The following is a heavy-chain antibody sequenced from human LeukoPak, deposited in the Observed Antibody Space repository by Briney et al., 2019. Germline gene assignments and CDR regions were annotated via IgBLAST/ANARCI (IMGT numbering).Heavy chain of an antibody. CDR2: INHSGST. V-gene: IGHV4-34*01. CDR1: GGSFSGYY. Sequence: SETLSLTCAVYGGSFSGYYWSWIRQPPGKGLEWIGEINHSGSTNYNPSLKSRVTISVDTSKNQFSLKLSSVTAADTAVYYCARRAVTAVARFDPWGQGTLVTVSS. CDR3: ARRAVTAVARFDP. D-gene: IGHD2-21*02. J-gene: IGHJ5*02.